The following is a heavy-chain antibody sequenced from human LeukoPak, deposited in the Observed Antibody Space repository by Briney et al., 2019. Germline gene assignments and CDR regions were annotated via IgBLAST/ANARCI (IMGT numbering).Heavy chain of an antibody. CDR3: ARDGLLFDP. Sequence: GGSLRLSCGASKFTFSDYSMNWLRQAPGKGLEWVSYISSSSSATYYADSVKGRFTISRDNAKNSLYLQMNSLRAEDTAVYYCARDGLLFDPWGQGTLVTVSS. CDR1: KFTFSDYS. V-gene: IGHV3-48*01. J-gene: IGHJ5*02. CDR2: ISSSSSAT.